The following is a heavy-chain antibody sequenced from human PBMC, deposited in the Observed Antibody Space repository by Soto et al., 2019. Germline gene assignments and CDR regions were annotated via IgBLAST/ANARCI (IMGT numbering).Heavy chain of an antibody. CDR1: GFTFSRYS. CDR2: ISSSSSTI. CDR3: GGDSSGYFYPDVFDI. Sequence: EVQLVESGGGLVQPGGSVRLSCAASGFTFSRYSMNWVRQAPGKGLEWVSYISSSSSTIYYADSVKGRFTISRDNAKNSLYLQMNSLRDEDTAVYYCGGDSSGYFYPDVFDIWGQGTMVTVSS. D-gene: IGHD3-22*01. V-gene: IGHV3-48*02. J-gene: IGHJ3*02.